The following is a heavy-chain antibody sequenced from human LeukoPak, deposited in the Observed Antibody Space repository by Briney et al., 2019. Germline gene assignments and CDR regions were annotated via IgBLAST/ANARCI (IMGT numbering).Heavy chain of an antibody. J-gene: IGHJ4*02. D-gene: IGHD3-10*01. V-gene: IGHV1-8*01. Sequence: ASVKVSCKASGYTFTSYDINWVRQATGQGLEGKGWMNPNSGNTGYAQKFQGRVTMTRNTSISTAYMELSSLRSEDTAVYYCARVGTMVRGVINYWGQGTLVTVSS. CDR3: ARVGTMVRGVINY. CDR1: GYTFTSYD. CDR2: MNPNSGNT.